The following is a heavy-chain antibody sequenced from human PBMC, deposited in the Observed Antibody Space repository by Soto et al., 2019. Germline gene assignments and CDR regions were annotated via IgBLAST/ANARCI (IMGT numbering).Heavy chain of an antibody. CDR2: ISWDGGST. D-gene: IGHD6-19*01. J-gene: IGHJ6*04. CDR1: GFTFDDYT. V-gene: IGHV3-43*01. Sequence: GGSLRLSCAASGFTFDDYTMHWVRQAPGKGLEWVSLISWDGGSTYYADSVKGRFTISRDNSKNSLYLQMNSLRTEDTALYYCAKDRSGWSYYYYGMDVWGEGTPVTVSS. CDR3: AKDRSGWSYYYYGMDV.